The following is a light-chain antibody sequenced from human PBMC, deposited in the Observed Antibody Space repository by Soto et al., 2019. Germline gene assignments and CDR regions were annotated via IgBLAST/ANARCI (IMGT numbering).Light chain of an antibody. CDR3: MQAVYWPFT. J-gene: IGKJ3*01. CDR2: RVS. Sequence: DIVLTQSPLLLPVTLGQPASISCTSSQSLVYSDGQTYLSWFQQRPGQSPRRLIYRVSNRDTGAPVRFSASGSGTDFTLKISRVEAEDVAVYFCMQAVYWPFTFGPGTKVDIK. V-gene: IGKV2-30*01. CDR1: QSLVYSDGQTY.